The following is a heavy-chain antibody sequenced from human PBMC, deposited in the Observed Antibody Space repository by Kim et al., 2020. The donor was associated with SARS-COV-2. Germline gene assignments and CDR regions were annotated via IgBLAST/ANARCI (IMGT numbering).Heavy chain of an antibody. CDR3: ARAMLDY. CDR2: NPGAT. J-gene: IGHJ4*02. Sequence: NPGATNYAQKFQGRGTMTRDTSISTAYMELNKLRYDDTAVYFCARAMLDYWGQGTLVTVSS. V-gene: IGHV1-2*02.